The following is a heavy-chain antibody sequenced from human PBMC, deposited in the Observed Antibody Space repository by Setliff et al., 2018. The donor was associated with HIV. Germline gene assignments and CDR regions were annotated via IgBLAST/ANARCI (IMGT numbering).Heavy chain of an antibody. CDR3: ARGNIDYWTGYYSRSGYFYYMDV. D-gene: IGHD3-3*01. J-gene: IGHJ6*03. CDR1: GGSISSNW. V-gene: IGHV4-4*02. CDR2: IYHSGST. Sequence: SETLSLTCAVSGGSISSNWWSWVRQSPGKGLEWIGEIYHSGSTHYNPSLQSRVTISVDKSKSQFSLKLNSVTAADTAVYYCARGNIDYWTGYYSRSGYFYYMDVWGRGTTVTVSS.